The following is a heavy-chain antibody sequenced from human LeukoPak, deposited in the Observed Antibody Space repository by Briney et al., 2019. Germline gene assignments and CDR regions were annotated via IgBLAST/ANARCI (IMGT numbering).Heavy chain of an antibody. CDR3: AKRRFDSSGYHFDD. CDR1: EFTFSSYA. V-gene: IGHV3-23*01. J-gene: IGHJ4*02. D-gene: IGHD3-22*01. Sequence: GGSLRLSCAASEFTFSSYAMTWVRQAPGKGLEWVSAISGSGGTTYYADSVRGRFTISRDNSKNTLYMQMNSLRAEDTAVYYCAKRRFDSSGYHFDDWGQGTLVTVSS. CDR2: ISGSGGTT.